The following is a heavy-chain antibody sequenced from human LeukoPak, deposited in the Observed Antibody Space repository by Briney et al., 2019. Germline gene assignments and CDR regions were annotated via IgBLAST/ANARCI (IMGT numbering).Heavy chain of an antibody. Sequence: GGSLRLSCTGSGFTFIEYAINWVRQAPGKGLEWVAFIRWDGKYTYYADSVKGRFTISRDNSKNTLYLQMNSLRAEDTAVYYCAKDRLGFGSGWDYFDYWGQGTLVTVSS. CDR1: GFTFIEYA. J-gene: IGHJ4*02. D-gene: IGHD6-19*01. CDR3: AKDRLGFGSGWDYFDY. CDR2: IRWDGKYT. V-gene: IGHV3-30*02.